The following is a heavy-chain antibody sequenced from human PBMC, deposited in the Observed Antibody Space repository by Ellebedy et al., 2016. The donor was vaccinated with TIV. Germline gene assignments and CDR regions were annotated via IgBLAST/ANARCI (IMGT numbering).Heavy chain of an antibody. Sequence: GESLKISCAASGFTFSSYWMSWVRQAPGKGLEWVANIKQDGSEKYYVDSVKGRFTISRDNAKNSLYLQMNSLRAEDTAVYYCARDSWAGGAFDIWGQGTMVTVSS. CDR3: ARDSWAGGAFDI. V-gene: IGHV3-7*03. D-gene: IGHD3-10*01. CDR2: IKQDGSEK. J-gene: IGHJ3*02. CDR1: GFTFSSYW.